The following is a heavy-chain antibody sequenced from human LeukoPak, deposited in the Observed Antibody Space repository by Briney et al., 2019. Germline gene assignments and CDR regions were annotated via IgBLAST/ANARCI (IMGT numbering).Heavy chain of an antibody. CDR2: ISPDGNGK. V-gene: IGHV3-30*14. CDR3: ARASFWFDYSGYYFDY. J-gene: IGHJ4*02. D-gene: IGHD2-15*01. CDR1: GFTFSIHS. Sequence: GRSLRLSCAASGFTFSIHSVYWVRQAPGKGLEWVAVISPDGNGKIYADSVKGRFTISRDNSKNTVYLQMNSLRAEDTAVHYCARASFWFDYSGYYFDYWGQGTLVTVSS.